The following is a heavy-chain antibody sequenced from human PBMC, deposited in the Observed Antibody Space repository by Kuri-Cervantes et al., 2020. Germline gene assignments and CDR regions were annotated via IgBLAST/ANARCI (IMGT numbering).Heavy chain of an antibody. D-gene: IGHD4-23*01. CDR3: ARDRRWNYYYGMDV. CDR1: GDSVSSNSAA. V-gene: IGHV6-1*01. Sequence: SETLSLTCAISGDSVSSNSAAWNWIRPSPSRGLEWLGRTYYRSKWYNDYAVSAKSRITINPDTSKNQFSLQLNSVTPEDTAVYYCARDRRWNYYYGMDVWGQGTTVTVSS. J-gene: IGHJ6*02. CDR2: TYYRSKWYN.